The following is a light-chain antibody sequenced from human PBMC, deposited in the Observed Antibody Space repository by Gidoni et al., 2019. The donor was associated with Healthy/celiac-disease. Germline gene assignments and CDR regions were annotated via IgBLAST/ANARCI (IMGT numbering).Light chain of an antibody. CDR1: QGISSY. Sequence: AIRMTQSPSSFSASTGDRVTITCRASQGISSYLAWYQQKPGKAPTLLIYAASTLQSGVPSRFSGSGSGTDFTLTISCLQSEDFATYYCQQYYSYPFTFGGGTKVEIK. CDR3: QQYYSYPFT. J-gene: IGKJ4*01. V-gene: IGKV1-8*01. CDR2: AAS.